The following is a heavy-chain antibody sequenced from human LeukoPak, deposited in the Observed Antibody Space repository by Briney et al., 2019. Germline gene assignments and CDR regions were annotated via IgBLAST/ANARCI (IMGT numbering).Heavy chain of an antibody. V-gene: IGHV3-33*01. Sequence: QPGGSLRLSCAASGFTFSSYGMHWVRQAPGKGLEWVAVIWYDGSNKYYADSVKGRFTISRDNSKNTLYLQMNSLRAEDTAVYYCARDEIVYYDSSGYKGYYYYYGMDVWGQGTTVTVSS. D-gene: IGHD3-22*01. J-gene: IGHJ6*02. CDR3: ARDEIVYYDSSGYKGYYYYYGMDV. CDR1: GFTFSSYG. CDR2: IWYDGSNK.